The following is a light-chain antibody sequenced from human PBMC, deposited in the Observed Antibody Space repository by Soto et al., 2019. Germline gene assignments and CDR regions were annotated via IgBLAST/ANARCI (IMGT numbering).Light chain of an antibody. V-gene: IGKV3-15*01. Sequence: EIVMTQSPAALSVSPGERATLSCRASQSVSSNLAWYQQKPGQAPRLLIYGASTRATGIPARFSGSGSGTEFTLTISSLQSQDFAVYYCQQYNNWPPVTFGGGTKVEIK. CDR1: QSVSSN. CDR3: QQYNNWPPVT. CDR2: GAS. J-gene: IGKJ4*01.